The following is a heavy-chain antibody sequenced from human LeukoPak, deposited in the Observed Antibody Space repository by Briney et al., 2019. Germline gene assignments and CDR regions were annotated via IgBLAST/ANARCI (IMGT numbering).Heavy chain of an antibody. J-gene: IGHJ4*02. CDR2: ISSSSSTI. CDR3: ARVGYSYGIDY. Sequence: GGSLRLSCAASGFTFSSYSMNWVRQAPGKGLEWVSYISSSSSTIYYADSVKGRFTISRDNAKNSLYLQMNSLRAEDTAVYYCARVGYSYGIDYWGQGTLVTVSS. CDR1: GFTFSSYS. V-gene: IGHV3-48*01. D-gene: IGHD5-18*01.